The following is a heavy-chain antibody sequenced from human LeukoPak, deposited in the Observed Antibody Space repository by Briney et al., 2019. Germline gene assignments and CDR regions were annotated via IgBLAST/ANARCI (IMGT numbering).Heavy chain of an antibody. D-gene: IGHD3-10*01. Sequence: SGGSLGLSCAASGFTFSSYSMNWVRQAPGKGLEWVSSISSSSSYIYYADSVKGRFTISRDNAKNSLYLQMNSLRAEDTAVYYCARDGFGELSTDYFDYWGQGTLVTVSS. CDR1: GFTFSSYS. J-gene: IGHJ4*02. CDR2: ISSSSSYI. CDR3: ARDGFGELSTDYFDY. V-gene: IGHV3-21*01.